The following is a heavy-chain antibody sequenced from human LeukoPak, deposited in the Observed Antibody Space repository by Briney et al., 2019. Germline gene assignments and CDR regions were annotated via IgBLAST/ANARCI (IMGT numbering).Heavy chain of an antibody. CDR2: INGAGNKK. Sequence: GGSLSLSCVASGFSLSTYWMTWVRQAPGKGLEWVANINGAGNKKYSVDSVKGRFTIFRDNAKNSLYLQMNSLRAEDTAVYYCARESIAVAGAPFDYWGQGTLDTVSS. J-gene: IGHJ4*02. CDR3: ARESIAVAGAPFDY. CDR1: GFSLSTYW. D-gene: IGHD6-19*01. V-gene: IGHV3-7*01.